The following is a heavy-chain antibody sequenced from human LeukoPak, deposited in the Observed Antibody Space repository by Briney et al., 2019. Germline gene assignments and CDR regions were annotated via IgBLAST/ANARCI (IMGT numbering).Heavy chain of an antibody. CDR1: GFTFSSYG. CDR3: ASGAGRSDY. Sequence: PGRSLRLSCAASGFTFSSYGMHWVRQAPGKGLEWVAVIWYDGSNKYYADSVKGRFTISRDNSKNTLYLQMNSLRAEDTAVYYCASGAGRSDYWGQGTLVTVSS. J-gene: IGHJ4*02. D-gene: IGHD1-26*01. CDR2: IWYDGSNK. V-gene: IGHV3-33*01.